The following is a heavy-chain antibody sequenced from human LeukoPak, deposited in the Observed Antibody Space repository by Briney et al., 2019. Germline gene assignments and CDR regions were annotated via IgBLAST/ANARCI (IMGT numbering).Heavy chain of an antibody. CDR2: IYYSGST. D-gene: IGHD3-22*01. CDR3: AILDGSDYYDSSGYSDY. J-gene: IGHJ4*02. CDR1: GGSISSYY. Sequence: SETLSLTCTVSGGSISSYYWSWIRQPPGKGLEWIGYIYYSGSTNYNPSLKSRVTISVDTSKNQFSLKLSSVTAADTAVYYCAILDGSDYYDSSGYSDYWGQGTLVTVSS. V-gene: IGHV4-59*01.